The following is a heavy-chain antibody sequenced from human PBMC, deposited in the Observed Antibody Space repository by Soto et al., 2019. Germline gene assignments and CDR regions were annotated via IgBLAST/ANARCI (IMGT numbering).Heavy chain of an antibody. CDR3: ARGRPAIATRWFDS. J-gene: IGHJ5*01. D-gene: IGHD1-1*01. V-gene: IGHV4-34*01. CDR2: ISNSGRT. Sequence: LSLTCAVFGGSFSDSYWSWIRQSPGKGLEWIGEISNSGRTYYNPSLKSRVTISGDTSKNQFSLEVRSVAAADTGTYYCARGRPAIATRWFDSWGQGILVTVSS. CDR1: GGSFSDSY.